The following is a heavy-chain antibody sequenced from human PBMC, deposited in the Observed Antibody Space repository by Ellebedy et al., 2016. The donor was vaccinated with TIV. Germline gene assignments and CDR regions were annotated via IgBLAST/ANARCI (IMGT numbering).Heavy chain of an antibody. D-gene: IGHD5-18*01. V-gene: IGHV3-30-3*01. CDR3: AREDSYGYYFDY. CDR2: ISYDGSNK. J-gene: IGHJ4*02. CDR1: GFTFSSYA. Sequence: GESLKISXAASGFTFSSYAMHWVRQAPGKGLEWVAVISYDGSNKYYADSVKGRFTISRDNSKNTLYLQMNSLRAEDTAVYYCAREDSYGYYFDYWGQGTLVTVSS.